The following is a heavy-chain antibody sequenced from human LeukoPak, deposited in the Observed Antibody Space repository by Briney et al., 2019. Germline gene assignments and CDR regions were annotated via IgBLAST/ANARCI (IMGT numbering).Heavy chain of an antibody. D-gene: IGHD3-3*01. Sequence: SETLSLTCTVSGGSISSSSYYWGWIRQPPGKGLEWIGSIYYSGSTYYNPSLKSRVTISVDTSKNQFSLKLRSVTAADTAVYYCARSPLRFLEWFEFYWGQGTLVTVSS. CDR3: ARSPLRFLEWFEFY. CDR1: GGSISSSSYY. V-gene: IGHV4-39*01. CDR2: IYYSGST. J-gene: IGHJ4*02.